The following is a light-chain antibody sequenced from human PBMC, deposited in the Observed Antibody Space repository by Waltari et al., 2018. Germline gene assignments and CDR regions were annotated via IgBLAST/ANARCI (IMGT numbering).Light chain of an antibody. V-gene: IGKV3-15*01. Sequence: EIVMTXSPATXXVXPGEXATLSCRASQSVSSNLAWXQQKPGQAPRLLIYXASTXXXXIPARFSGXXSGTEXTLXXSSLXSEXXXXYYCQXXNNWSFTXXXXTKVEIK. CDR3: QXXNNWSFT. CDR2: XAS. J-gene: IGKJ4*01. CDR1: QSVSSN.